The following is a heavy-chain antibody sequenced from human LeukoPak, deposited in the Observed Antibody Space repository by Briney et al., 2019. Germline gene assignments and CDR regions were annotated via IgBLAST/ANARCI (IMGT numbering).Heavy chain of an antibody. D-gene: IGHD5-24*01. CDR3: ARGWRWIQRHYDY. CDR2: INHSGST. J-gene: IGHJ4*02. Sequence: SETLSLTCAVYGGSFSGYYWSWIRQPPGEGLEWIGEINHSGSTNYNPSLKSRVTISVDTSKNQFSLKLSSVTAADTAVYYCARGWRWIQRHYDYWGQGTLVTVSS. V-gene: IGHV4-34*01. CDR1: GGSFSGYY.